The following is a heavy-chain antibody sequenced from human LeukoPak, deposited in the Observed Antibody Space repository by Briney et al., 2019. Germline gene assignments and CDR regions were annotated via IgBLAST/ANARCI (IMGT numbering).Heavy chain of an antibody. D-gene: IGHD5-24*01. CDR2: LNRDGSST. Sequence: GGSLRLSCAASGFTFSSYWMHWVRQAPGKGLVWVARLNRDGSSTNYADSVKGRFTISRDNAKNTLHLQMNSLRVEDTAVYYCARDRDGYNSFDFRGQGTLVTVSS. CDR1: GFTFSSYW. V-gene: IGHV3-74*01. J-gene: IGHJ4*02. CDR3: ARDRDGYNSFDF.